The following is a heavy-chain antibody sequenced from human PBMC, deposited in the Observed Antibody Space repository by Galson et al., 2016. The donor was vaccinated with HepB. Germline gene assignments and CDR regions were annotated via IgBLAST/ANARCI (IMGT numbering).Heavy chain of an antibody. D-gene: IGHD4-17*01. V-gene: IGHV1-69*01. Sequence: SGGTFSNYAISWVRQAPGHGLEWMGGIIPIFGTANYAQKFQGRVTITADESTSTAYMELSSLRSEDTAVYYCAQPRTTVTTLYYYYGMDVWGQGTTVTVSS. CDR3: AQPRTTVTTLYYYYGMDV. J-gene: IGHJ6*02. CDR1: GGTFSNYA. CDR2: IIPIFGTA.